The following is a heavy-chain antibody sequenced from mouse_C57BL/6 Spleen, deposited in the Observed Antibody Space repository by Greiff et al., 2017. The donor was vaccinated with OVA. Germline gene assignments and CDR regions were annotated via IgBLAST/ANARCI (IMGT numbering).Heavy chain of an antibody. CDR1: GYTFTSYW. CDR2: IDPSDSYT. CDR3: ARGRSWFAY. Sequence: VKLMESGAELVMPGASVKLSCKASGYTFTSYWMHWVKQRPGQGLEWIGEIDPSDSYTNYNQKFKGKSTLTVDKSSSTAYMQLSSLTSEDSAVYYCARGRSWFAYWGQGTLVTVSA. V-gene: IGHV1-69*01. J-gene: IGHJ3*01.